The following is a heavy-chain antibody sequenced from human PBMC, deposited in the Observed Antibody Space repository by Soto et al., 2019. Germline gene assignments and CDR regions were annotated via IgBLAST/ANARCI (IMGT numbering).Heavy chain of an antibody. V-gene: IGHV1-2*04. CDR2: INPNSGGT. J-gene: IGHJ4*02. CDR3: ARDSIVGATTYYFDY. CDR1: GYTFTGYY. Sequence: ASVKVSCKASGYTFTGYYMHWVRQAPGQGLEWMGWINPNSGGTNYAQNFQGWVTMTRDTSISTAYMKLSRLRTDDTAVYYCARDSIVGATTYYFDYWGQGTLVTVSS. D-gene: IGHD1-26*01.